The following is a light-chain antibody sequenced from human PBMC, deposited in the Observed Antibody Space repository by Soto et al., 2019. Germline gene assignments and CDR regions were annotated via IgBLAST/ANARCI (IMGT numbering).Light chain of an antibody. Sequence: DIQMTQSPSTLSATAGDRVTITCRASQRISSWLACYQHKPGKAPKLLIYDASNLDSGVPSRFSGGGSGTEFSLTISNLQPDDSATYYCQQYENYWTFGQGTRVEIK. CDR2: DAS. J-gene: IGKJ1*01. V-gene: IGKV1-5*01. CDR3: QQYENYWT. CDR1: QRISSW.